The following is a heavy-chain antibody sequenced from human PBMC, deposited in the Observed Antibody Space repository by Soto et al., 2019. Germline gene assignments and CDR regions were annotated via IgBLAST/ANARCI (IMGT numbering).Heavy chain of an antibody. CDR1: GYTFTSYG. Sequence: QVQLVQSGAEVKKPGASVKVSCKASGYTFTSYGISWVRQAPGQGLEWMGWISAYNGNTNYAQKLQGRVTMTTDTATSTAYMELRSLRSDDTAVYYCAREICSSGCRDSSPFDYWGQGTLVTVSS. D-gene: IGHD6-19*01. J-gene: IGHJ4*02. CDR3: AREICSSGCRDSSPFDY. CDR2: ISAYNGNT. V-gene: IGHV1-18*01.